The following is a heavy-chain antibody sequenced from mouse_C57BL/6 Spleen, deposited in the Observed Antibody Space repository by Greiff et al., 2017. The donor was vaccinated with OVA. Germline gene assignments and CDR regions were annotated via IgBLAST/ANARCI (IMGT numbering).Heavy chain of an antibody. J-gene: IGHJ2*01. D-gene: IGHD2-3*01. V-gene: IGHV1-55*01. CDR2: IYPGSGST. CDR1: GYTFTSYW. Sequence: VQLQQPGAELVKPGASVKMSCKASGYTFTSYWITWVKQRPGQGLEWIGDIYPGSGSTNYNEKFKSKATLTVDTSSSTAYMQLSSLTSEDSAVYYGAIYDGYDEGYFDYWGQGTTLTVSS. CDR3: AIYDGYDEGYFDY.